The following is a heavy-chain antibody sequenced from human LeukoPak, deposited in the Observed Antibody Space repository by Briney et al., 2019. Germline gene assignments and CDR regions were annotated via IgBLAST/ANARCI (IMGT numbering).Heavy chain of an antibody. J-gene: IGHJ4*02. CDR2: IYYSGST. D-gene: IGHD2-2*01. V-gene: IGHV4-59*08. CDR3: ARGRSDCSSTSCYPTSHFDY. CDR1: GGSISSYY. Sequence: PSETLSLTCTVSGGSISSYYWGWIRQPPGKGLEWIGYIYYSGSTNYNPSLKSRVSISVDTSKNQFSLKLSSVTAADTAVYYCARGRSDCSSTSCYPTSHFDYWGQGTLVTVSS.